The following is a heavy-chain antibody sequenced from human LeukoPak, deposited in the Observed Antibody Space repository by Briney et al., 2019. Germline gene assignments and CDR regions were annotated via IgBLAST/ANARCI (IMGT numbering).Heavy chain of an antibody. J-gene: IGHJ4*02. CDR3: ARGYGTFFDN. CDR2: ISSDGSNE. CDR1: VSTFSNHG. D-gene: IGHD3-10*01. V-gene: IGHV3-30*03. Sequence: QPGRSLRLSCAAPVSTFSNHGMHWVRQAPGKGLEWMALISSDGSNEYYPDSVKGRFTISGDNSKNTLYLQMNDLRPEDTAVYYCARGYGTFFDNWGQGTLVTVSS.